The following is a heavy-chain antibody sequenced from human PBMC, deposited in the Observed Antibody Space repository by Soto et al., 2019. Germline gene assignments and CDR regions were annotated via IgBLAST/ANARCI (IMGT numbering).Heavy chain of an antibody. CDR2: ISDDGDST. J-gene: IGHJ6*02. Sequence: EVQLLESGGGLVQPGGSLRLSCGASGFTFSDNAMTWVRQAPGKGLEWVSSISDDGDSTYYADSVKGRFAVSRDNSKNTLFLHMNSLGAEVTAVYYCAKSLSPAVNYGLDVWGQWTAVTVSS. V-gene: IGHV3-23*01. CDR1: GFTFSDNA. CDR3: AKSLSPAVNYGLDV.